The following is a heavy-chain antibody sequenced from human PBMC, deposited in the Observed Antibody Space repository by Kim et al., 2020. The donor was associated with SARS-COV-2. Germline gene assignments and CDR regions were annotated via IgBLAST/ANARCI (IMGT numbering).Heavy chain of an antibody. CDR3: ARPTNRPYNWNWLDY. CDR1: GGTFSSYA. Sequence: SVKVSCKASGGTFSSYAISWVRQAPGQGLEWMGGIIPIFGTANYAQKFQGRVTITADESTSTAYMELSSLRSEDTAVYYCARPTNRPYNWNWLDYWGQGTLVTVSS. J-gene: IGHJ4*02. V-gene: IGHV1-69*13. D-gene: IGHD1-7*01. CDR2: IIPIFGTA.